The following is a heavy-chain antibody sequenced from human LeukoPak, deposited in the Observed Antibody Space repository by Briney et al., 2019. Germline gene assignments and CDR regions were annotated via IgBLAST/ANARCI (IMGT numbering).Heavy chain of an antibody. CDR1: GFTFSRYG. CDR3: AKGDFYGSGRDYYYYMDV. D-gene: IGHD3-10*01. V-gene: IGHV3-23*01. Sequence: GGSLRLSCAASGFTFSRYGMSWVRQAPGKGLEWVSAISGSGGRTYYADSVKGRFTISRDNSKNTLYLQMNSLRAEDAAVYNCAKGDFYGSGRDYYYYMDVWGKGTTVTISS. CDR2: ISGSGGRT. J-gene: IGHJ6*03.